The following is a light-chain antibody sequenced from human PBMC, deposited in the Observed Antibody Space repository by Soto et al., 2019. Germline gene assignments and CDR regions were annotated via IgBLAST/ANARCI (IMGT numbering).Light chain of an antibody. CDR1: SSDVGGYNY. J-gene: IGLJ3*02. Sequence: QSVLTQPASVSGSPGQSITISCTGTSSDVGGYNYVSWYQQHPGKAPKLMIYDVSNRPSGVSNRFSGSKSGNTASLTISGLQAEDEADYYCSSDTSSSTPWVFGGGTQLTVL. CDR2: DVS. CDR3: SSDTSSSTPWV. V-gene: IGLV2-14*01.